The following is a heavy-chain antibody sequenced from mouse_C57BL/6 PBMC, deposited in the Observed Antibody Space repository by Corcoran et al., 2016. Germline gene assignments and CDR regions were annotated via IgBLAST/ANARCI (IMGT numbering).Heavy chain of an antibody. D-gene: IGHD2-4*01. CDR1: GYTFTDYY. CDR2: IYPGSGNT. V-gene: IGHV1-76*01. J-gene: IGHJ3*01. Sequence: QVQLQQSGPELVKPGASVKISCKASGYTFTDYYINWVKQRPGQGLEWIARIYPGSGNTYYNEKFKGKATLTAEKSSSTAYMQLSSLTSEDSAVYFCAKERFVYYDYDWFAYWGQGTLVTVSA. CDR3: AKERFVYYDYDWFAY.